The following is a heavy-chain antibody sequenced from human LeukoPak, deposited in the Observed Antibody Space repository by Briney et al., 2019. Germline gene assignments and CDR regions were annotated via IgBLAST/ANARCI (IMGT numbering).Heavy chain of an antibody. V-gene: IGHV1-2*02. J-gene: IGHJ6*03. CDR3: ARDGEVVPAAPSFYYYYMDV. D-gene: IGHD2-2*01. Sequence: ASVKVSCKASGYTFTGYYMHWVRQAPGQGLEWMGWINPNSGGTNYAQKFQSRVTMTRDTSISTAYMELSRLRSDDTAVYYCARDGEVVPAAPSFYYYYMDVWGKGTTVTVSS. CDR1: GYTFTGYY. CDR2: INPNSGGT.